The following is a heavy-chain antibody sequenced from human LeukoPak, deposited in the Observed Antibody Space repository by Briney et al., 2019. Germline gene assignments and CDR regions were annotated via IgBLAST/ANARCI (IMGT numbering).Heavy chain of an antibody. J-gene: IGHJ5*02. D-gene: IGHD2-15*01. CDR2: ISAYNGNT. V-gene: IGHV1-18*01. CDR1: GYTFTSYG. CDR3: ARDIGNYCSGGSCYYNWFDP. Sequence: GASVKVSCKASGYTFTSYGISWVRQAPGQGLEWMGWISAYNGNTNYAQKLQGRVTMTTDTSTSTAYMELRSLRSDDTAVYYCARDIGNYCSGGSCYYNWFDPWGQGTLVTVSS.